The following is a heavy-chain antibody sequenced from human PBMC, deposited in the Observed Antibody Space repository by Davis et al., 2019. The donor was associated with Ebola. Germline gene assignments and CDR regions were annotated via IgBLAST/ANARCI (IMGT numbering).Heavy chain of an antibody. CDR2: ISYDGSNK. Sequence: GESPKISCAASGFTFSSYAMHWVRQAPGKGLEWVAVISYDGSNKYYADSVKGRFTITRDNSQNTLNLQMDSLRAEDSAVYYCAREDIGGGDYCDYWGQGVLVTVSS. CDR1: GFTFSSYA. V-gene: IGHV3-30-3*01. J-gene: IGHJ4*02. D-gene: IGHD4-17*01. CDR3: AREDIGGGDYCDY.